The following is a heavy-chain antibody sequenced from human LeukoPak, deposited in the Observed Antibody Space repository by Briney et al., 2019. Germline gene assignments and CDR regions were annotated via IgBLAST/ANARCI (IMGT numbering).Heavy chain of an antibody. CDR2: MNPDSGAT. Sequence: ASVKVSCKASGYTFTSYDINWVRQATGQGLEWMGWMNPDSGATGYEQKFQGRVTMTRDTSISTAYLGLTSLTSEDTAVYYCAKSEMGGGVKFDYWGQGTLVTVSS. CDR3: AKSEMGGGVKFDY. V-gene: IGHV1-8*01. J-gene: IGHJ4*02. D-gene: IGHD3-16*01. CDR1: GYTFTSYD.